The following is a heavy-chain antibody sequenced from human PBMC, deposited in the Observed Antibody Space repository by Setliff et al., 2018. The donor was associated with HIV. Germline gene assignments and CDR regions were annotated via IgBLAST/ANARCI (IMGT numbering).Heavy chain of an antibody. CDR2: IYYGGST. CDR1: GGSISSHY. D-gene: IGHD1-26*01. CDR3: ARTRARADAFDI. Sequence: ETLSLTCTVSGGSISSHYWSWIRQPPGKGLEWIGSIYYGGSTNYNPSLKSRVTISIDTSKNQFSLKLSSVTAADTAVYYCARTRARADAFDIWGQGTMVTVSS. V-gene: IGHV4-59*11. J-gene: IGHJ3*02.